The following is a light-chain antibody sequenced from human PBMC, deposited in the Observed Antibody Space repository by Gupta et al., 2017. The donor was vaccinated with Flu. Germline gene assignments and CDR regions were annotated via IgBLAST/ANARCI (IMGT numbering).Light chain of an antibody. V-gene: IGKV2-40*01. J-gene: IGKJ3*01. Sequence: EIVVTQTPHSLSLTPGESASISCRSSQPVLETESGNTYLDWYLQEPGQSPQLLIYTVSSRASGVPERFTGSGSGTDFTLKISRVEAGDAGLYFCLQRLEFPFTFGPGTRLEIK. CDR1: QPVLETESGNTY. CDR2: TVS. CDR3: LQRLEFPFT.